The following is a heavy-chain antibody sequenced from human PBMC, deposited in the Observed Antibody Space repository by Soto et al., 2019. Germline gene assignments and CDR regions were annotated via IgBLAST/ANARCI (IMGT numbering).Heavy chain of an antibody. CDR2: IRGFSPYT. Sequence: EVQLVESGGGLVKPGGSLRLSCVASGFTFRTYTMNWVRQAPGKGLEWVSGIRGFSPYTFYAESVKGRFTISRDNAKNSLYLQMNGVGVEDTAVYYCARDRGYDAHDYYYIAMDVWGQGTTVTVSS. V-gene: IGHV3-21*01. CDR3: ARDRGYDAHDYYYIAMDV. J-gene: IGHJ6*02. CDR1: GFTFRTYT. D-gene: IGHD2-15*01.